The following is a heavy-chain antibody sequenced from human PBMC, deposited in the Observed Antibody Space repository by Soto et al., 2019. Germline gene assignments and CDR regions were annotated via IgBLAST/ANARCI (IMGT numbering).Heavy chain of an antibody. Sequence: EASVKVSCKASGYTFTSYAMHWVRQAPGQRLEWMGWINAGNGNTKYSQKFQGRVTITRDTSASTAYMELSSLRSEDTAVYYCARGVVVTPGWFDPWGQGTLVTVSS. D-gene: IGHD2-21*02. J-gene: IGHJ5*02. CDR1: GYTFTSYA. CDR2: INAGNGNT. V-gene: IGHV1-3*01. CDR3: ARGVVVTPGWFDP.